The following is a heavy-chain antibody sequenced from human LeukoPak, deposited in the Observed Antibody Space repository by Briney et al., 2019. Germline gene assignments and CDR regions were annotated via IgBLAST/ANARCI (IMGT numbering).Heavy chain of an antibody. D-gene: IGHD2-2*01. CDR1: GYTFTSYG. CDR3: ARGLGYCSSTSCYSGSDAFDI. Sequence: GASVKVSCKASGYTFTSYGISWVRQAPGQGLEWMGWISAYNGNTNYAQKLQGRVTMTTDTSTSTAYMELRSLRSDDTAVYYCARGLGYCSSTSCYSGSDAFDIWGQGTMVTVSS. J-gene: IGHJ3*02. CDR2: ISAYNGNT. V-gene: IGHV1-18*01.